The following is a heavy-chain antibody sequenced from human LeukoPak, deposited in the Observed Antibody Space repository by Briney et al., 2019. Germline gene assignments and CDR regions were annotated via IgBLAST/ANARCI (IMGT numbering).Heavy chain of an antibody. CDR2: INSDGTTT. Sequence: GGSLRLSCAASGFTFSSYWMHWVRQGPGKELTWVSHINSDGTTTNYADSVKSRFTISRDNSKNTLYLQMNSLRAEDTAVYYCAKLLSNSGRFLYWGQGTLVTVSS. V-gene: IGHV3-74*01. J-gene: IGHJ4*02. D-gene: IGHD4-23*01. CDR3: AKLLSNSGRFLY. CDR1: GFTFSSYW.